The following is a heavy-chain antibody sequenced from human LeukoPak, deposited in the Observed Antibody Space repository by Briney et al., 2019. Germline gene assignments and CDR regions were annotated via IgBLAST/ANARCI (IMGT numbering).Heavy chain of an antibody. D-gene: IGHD1-26*01. CDR3: ARYIVGATAFDY. CDR1: VYTFTGYY. V-gene: IGHV1-2*02. Sequence: EASVKVSCKASVYTFTGYYMHWVRQAPGQGLEWMGWINPNSGGTNYAQKFQGRVTMTRDTSISTAYMELSRLRSDDTAVYYCARYIVGATAFDYWGQGTLVTVSS. J-gene: IGHJ4*02. CDR2: INPNSGGT.